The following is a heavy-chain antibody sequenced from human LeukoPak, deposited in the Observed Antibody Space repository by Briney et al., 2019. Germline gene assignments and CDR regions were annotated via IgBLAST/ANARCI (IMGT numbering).Heavy chain of an antibody. Sequence: SETLSLTCAVSGYSINRGSYWGWIRQPPGKGLEWIGSVYHSGSAYYNPSLKSRVTISVDTSKNQFSLKLTSVTAADTAVYYCAVGLHSGQFAFDIWGQGTMVTVSS. CDR2: VYHSGSA. V-gene: IGHV4-38-2*01. CDR3: AVGLHSGQFAFDI. CDR1: GYSINRGSY. D-gene: IGHD5-24*01. J-gene: IGHJ3*02.